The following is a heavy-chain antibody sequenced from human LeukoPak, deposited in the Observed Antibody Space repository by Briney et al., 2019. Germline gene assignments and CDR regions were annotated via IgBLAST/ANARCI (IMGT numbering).Heavy chain of an antibody. J-gene: IGHJ4*02. CDR3: ARQGYRGYSYGTDTQDRFDY. D-gene: IGHD5-18*01. V-gene: IGHV4-34*01. CDR2: INHSGST. Sequence: QPSETLSLTCAVYGGSFSYYYWSWIRQPPGKGLEWIGEINHSGSTNYNPSLKSRVTISVDTSKNQFSLKLSSVTAADTAVYYCARQGYRGYSYGTDTQDRFDYWGQGTLVTVSS. CDR1: GGSFSYYY.